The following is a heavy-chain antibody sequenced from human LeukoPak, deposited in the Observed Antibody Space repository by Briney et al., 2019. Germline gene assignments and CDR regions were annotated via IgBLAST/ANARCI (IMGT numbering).Heavy chain of an antibody. D-gene: IGHD3-3*01. CDR1: AYTLTELS. CDR2: FDPEDGET. Sequence: GASVKVSCKVSAYTLTELSIHWVRQAPGKGLEWMGGFDPEDGETIYAQKFQGRVTMTEDTSTDTAYMELSSLRSEDTAVYYCATVARITIFGVVIINYFDYWGQGTLVTVSS. CDR3: ATVARITIFGVVIINYFDY. J-gene: IGHJ4*02. V-gene: IGHV1-24*01.